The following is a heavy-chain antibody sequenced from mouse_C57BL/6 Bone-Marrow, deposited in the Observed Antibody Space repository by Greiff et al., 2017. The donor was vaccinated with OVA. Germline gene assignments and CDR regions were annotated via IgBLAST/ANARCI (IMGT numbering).Heavy chain of an antibody. CDR2: IDPNSGGT. CDR3: ARGGSSGYGHYYAMDY. V-gene: IGHV1-72*01. Sequence: VQLQQPGAELVKPGASVKLSCKASGYTFTSYWMHWVKQRPGRGLEWIGRIDPNSGGTKYNEKFKSKATLTVDKPSSTAYMQLSSLTSEDSAVYYCARGGSSGYGHYYAMDYWGQGTSVTGSS. D-gene: IGHD3-2*02. J-gene: IGHJ4*01. CDR1: GYTFTSYW.